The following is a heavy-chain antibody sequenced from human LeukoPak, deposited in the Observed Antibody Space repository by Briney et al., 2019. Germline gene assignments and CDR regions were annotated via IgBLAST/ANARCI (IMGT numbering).Heavy chain of an antibody. V-gene: IGHV4-61*08. J-gene: IGHJ4*02. CDR3: ARTREAAATGFDY. Sequence: PSETLSLTCTVSGGSISSGDYYWSWIRQPPGKGLEWIGYIYYSGSTNYNPSLKSRVTMSVDTSKNQFSLKLSSVTAADTAVYYCARTREAAATGFDYWGQGTLVTVSS. CDR2: IYYSGST. CDR1: GGSISSGDYY. D-gene: IGHD2-15*01.